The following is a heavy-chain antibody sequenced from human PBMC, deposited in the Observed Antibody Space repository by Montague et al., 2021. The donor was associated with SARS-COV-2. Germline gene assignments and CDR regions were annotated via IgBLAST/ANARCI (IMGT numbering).Heavy chain of an antibody. CDR3: VRGIEAAGSYDY. CDR2: TYYRSMWKS. V-gene: IGHV6-1*01. J-gene: IGHJ4*02. Sequence: CAISGDSVSSNSATWNWIRQSPSRGLEWLGRTYYRSMWKSDYAXXXKIRTAINPDTSKNQFSLQLSSVTPEDTALYYCVRGIEAAGSYDYWGQGTLVTVSS. D-gene: IGHD6-13*01. CDR1: GDSVSSNSAT.